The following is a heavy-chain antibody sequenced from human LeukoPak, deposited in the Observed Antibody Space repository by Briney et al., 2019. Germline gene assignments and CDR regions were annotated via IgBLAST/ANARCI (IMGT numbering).Heavy chain of an antibody. CDR2: MNSDGSTT. V-gene: IGHV3-74*01. CDR3: ARDYDYFWGGYRYPFDY. CDR1: GFTFSSYA. Sequence: GSLRLSCAASGFTFSSYAMSWVRQAPGKGLEWVSRMNSDGSTTNYADSVKGRFTISRDNARNTLYLQMNSLRVEDTAMYFCARDYDYFWGGYRYPFDYWGQGTLVTVSS. J-gene: IGHJ4*02. D-gene: IGHD3-16*02.